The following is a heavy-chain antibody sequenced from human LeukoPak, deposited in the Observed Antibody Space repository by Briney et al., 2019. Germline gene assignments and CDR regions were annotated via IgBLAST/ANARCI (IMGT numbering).Heavy chain of an antibody. J-gene: IGHJ6*04. V-gene: IGHV3-30*04. CDR1: GFTFSSYA. CDR2: ISYDGSNK. Sequence: PGGSLRLSCAASGFTFSSYAMHWVRQAPGKGLEWVAVISYDGSNKYYADSVKGRFTISRDNSKNTLHLQVNSLRAEDTAVYYCAELGITMIGGVWGKGTTVTISS. D-gene: IGHD3-10*02. CDR3: AELGITMIGGV.